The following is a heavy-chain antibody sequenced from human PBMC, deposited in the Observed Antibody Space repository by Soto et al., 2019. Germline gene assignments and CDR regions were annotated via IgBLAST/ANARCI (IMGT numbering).Heavy chain of an antibody. J-gene: IGHJ4*02. CDR3: ARRALPQCINGVCYKDGFWDY. D-gene: IGHD2-8*01. CDR1: GYTFTSYD. V-gene: IGHV1-8*01. CDR2: MNPNSGNT. Sequence: ASVKVSCKASGYTFTSYDINWVRQATGQGLEWMGWMNPNSGNTGYAQKFQGRVTMTRNTSISTAYMELSSLRSEDTAVYYCARRALPQCINGVCYKDGFWDYWGQGALVTVSS.